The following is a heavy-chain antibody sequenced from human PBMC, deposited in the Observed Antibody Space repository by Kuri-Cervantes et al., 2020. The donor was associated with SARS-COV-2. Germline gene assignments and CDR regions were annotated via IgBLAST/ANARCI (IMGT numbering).Heavy chain of an antibody. D-gene: IGHD3-22*01. Sequence: GGSLRLSCAASGFTFSSYSMNWVRQAPGKGLEWVSSISSSSSYIYYADSVKGRFTISRDNAKNSLYLQMNSLRAEDTAVYYCARDHYYDSSGYSPPNYYYYGMDVWGQGTTVTVSS. CDR1: GFTFSSYS. J-gene: IGHJ6*02. CDR2: ISSSSSYI. CDR3: ARDHYYDSSGYSPPNYYYYGMDV. V-gene: IGHV3-21*01.